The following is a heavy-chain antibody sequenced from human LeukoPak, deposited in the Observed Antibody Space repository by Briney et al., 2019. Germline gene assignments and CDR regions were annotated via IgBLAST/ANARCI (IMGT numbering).Heavy chain of an antibody. D-gene: IGHD1-14*01. CDR2: MNPNSGNT. CDR3: ARGFSPEDAFGI. J-gene: IGHJ3*02. CDR1: GYTFTSYD. Sequence: ASVKVSCKASGYTFTSYDINWVRQATGQGLEWMGWMNPNSGNTGYAQKFQGRVTMTRNTSISTAYMELSSLRSEDTAVYYCARGFSPEDAFGIWGQGTMVTVSS. V-gene: IGHV1-8*01.